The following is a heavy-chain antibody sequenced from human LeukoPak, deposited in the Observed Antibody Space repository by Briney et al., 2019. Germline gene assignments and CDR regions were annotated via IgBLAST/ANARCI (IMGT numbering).Heavy chain of an antibody. CDR1: GGSISSGGYY. D-gene: IGHD1-26*01. CDR3: ASGLVGASIDY. J-gene: IGHJ4*02. Sequence: SETLSLTCTVSGGSISSGGYYWSWIRQPPGKGLEWIGYIYHSGSTYYNPSLKSRVTISVDRSKNQFSLKLSSVTAADTAVYYCASGLVGASIDYWGQGTLVTVSS. V-gene: IGHV4-30-2*01. CDR2: IYHSGST.